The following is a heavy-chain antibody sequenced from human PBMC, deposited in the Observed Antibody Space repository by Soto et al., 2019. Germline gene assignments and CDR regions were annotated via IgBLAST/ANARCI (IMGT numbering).Heavy chain of an antibody. Sequence: EVQLLESGGGLVQPGGSLRLSCVGSGFFFSSYTMTWVRQAPGKGLEWVSSFSATSENTYYADSVRGRFTISKDNSNNTLFLQMNILTAEDTAMYYCAKARYQQWVGLPVDYWGQGILVIVSA. V-gene: IGHV3-23*01. D-gene: IGHD6-19*01. CDR3: AKARYQQWVGLPVDY. J-gene: IGHJ4*02. CDR1: GFFFSSYT. CDR2: FSATSENT.